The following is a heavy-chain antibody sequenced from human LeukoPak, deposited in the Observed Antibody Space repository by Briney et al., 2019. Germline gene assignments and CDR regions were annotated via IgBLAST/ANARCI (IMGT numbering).Heavy chain of an antibody. V-gene: IGHV4-61*02. J-gene: IGHJ6*03. CDR2: IYTSGST. CDR3: ARTPYDFWSGYLLYYMDV. D-gene: IGHD3-3*01. CDR1: GGSISSGSYY. Sequence: SQTPSLTCTVSGGSISSGSYYWSWIRQPAGKGLEWIGRIYTSGSTNYNPSLKSRVTISVDTSKNQFSLKLSSVTAADTAVYYCARTPYDFWSGYLLYYMDVWGKGTTVTVSS.